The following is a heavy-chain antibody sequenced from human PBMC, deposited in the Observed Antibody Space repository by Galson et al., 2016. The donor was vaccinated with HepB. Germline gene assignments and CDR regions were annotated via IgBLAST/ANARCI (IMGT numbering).Heavy chain of an antibody. V-gene: IGHV4-39*01. Sequence: ETLSLTCNVSGGSISSGSYYWGWIRQPPGKGLEWIGSMHYSGTTYYNPSLKSRVTISRDTAKNEVSLKLSTVTAANTAVYYCARSQFPYYDFLSGYYSWFDPWGQGALVSVSS. CDR3: ARSQFPYYDFLSGYYSWFDP. J-gene: IGHJ5*02. CDR1: GGSISSGSYY. CDR2: MHYSGTT. D-gene: IGHD3-3*01.